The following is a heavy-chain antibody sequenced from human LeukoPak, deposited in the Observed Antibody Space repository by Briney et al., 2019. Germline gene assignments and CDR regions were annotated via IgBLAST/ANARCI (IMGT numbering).Heavy chain of an antibody. V-gene: IGHV1-2*02. CDR3: ARGIAAAGPYDY. Sequence: ASVKVSCKAPGYTFTGYYMHWVRQAPGQGLEWMGWINPNSGGTNYAQKFQGRVTMTRDTSISTAYMELSRLRSDDTAVYYCARGIAAAGPYDYWSQGTLVTVSS. CDR2: INPNSGGT. J-gene: IGHJ4*02. D-gene: IGHD6-13*01. CDR1: GYTFTGYY.